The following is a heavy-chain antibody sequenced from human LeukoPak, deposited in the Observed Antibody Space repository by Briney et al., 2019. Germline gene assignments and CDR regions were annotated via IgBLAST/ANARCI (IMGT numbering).Heavy chain of an antibody. CDR2: INQDGSEK. CDR1: GFTFRSYW. Sequence: GGSLRLSCAASGFTFRSYWMSWVRQPPGTGLGWVANINQDGSEKFYVDSVKGRFTISRDNADNSLYLQVNSLRVQDTAVYYCARDYVAGAIDFWGQGNLVTVSS. CDR3: ARDYVAGAIDF. V-gene: IGHV3-7*04. D-gene: IGHD1-26*01. J-gene: IGHJ4*02.